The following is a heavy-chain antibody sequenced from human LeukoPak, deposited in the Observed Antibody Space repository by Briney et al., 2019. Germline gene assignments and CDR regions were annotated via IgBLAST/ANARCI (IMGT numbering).Heavy chain of an antibody. Sequence: SETLSLTCTVSGGSISSYYWSWIRQPPGKGLEWIGYIYYSGSTNYNPSLKSRVTISVDTSKNQFSLKLSSVTAADTAVYYCASVRSLRSRYFDYWGQGTLVTVSS. V-gene: IGHV4-59*12. CDR2: IYYSGST. J-gene: IGHJ4*02. CDR1: GGSISSYY. CDR3: ASVRSLRSRYFDY.